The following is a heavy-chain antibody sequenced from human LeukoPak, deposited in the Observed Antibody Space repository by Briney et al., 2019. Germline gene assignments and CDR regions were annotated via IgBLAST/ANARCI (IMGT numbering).Heavy chain of an antibody. CDR1: GYTFINNW. CDR3: ARDLWTVAATGDGY. D-gene: IGHD4-23*01. V-gene: IGHV7-4-1*02. J-gene: IGHJ4*02. CDR2: INTNTGNP. Sequence: ASVKVSCKASGYTFINNWMHWVRQAPGQGLEWMGWINTNTGNPTYAQGFTGRFVFSLDTSVSTAYLQISSLKAEDTAVYYCARDLWTVAATGDGYWGQGTLVTVSS.